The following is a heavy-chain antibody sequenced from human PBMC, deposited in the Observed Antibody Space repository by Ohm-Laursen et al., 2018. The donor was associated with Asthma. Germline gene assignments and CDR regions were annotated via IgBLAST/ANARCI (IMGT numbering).Heavy chain of an antibody. V-gene: IGHV4-31*03. CDR3: ARQATVITRFFDS. J-gene: IGHJ4*02. D-gene: IGHD4-11*01. CDR1: GGSISSGPYY. CDR2: IFHTGSS. Sequence: PSDTPSLTCSVSGGSISSGPYYWSWIRQHPGKGLEWIGYIFHTGSSYYSPPLKSRASISVDTSKNQFSLKLNSVTAADTAVYYCARQATVITRFFDSWGRGTLVTVSS.